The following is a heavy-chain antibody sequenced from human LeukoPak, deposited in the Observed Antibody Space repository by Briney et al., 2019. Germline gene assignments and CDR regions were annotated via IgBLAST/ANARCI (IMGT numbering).Heavy chain of an antibody. CDR1: GFPFSTYS. CDR2: ITSTSDTI. V-gene: IGHV3-48*01. CDR3: AKGGAVAGWYFDL. D-gene: IGHD6-19*01. J-gene: IGHJ2*01. Sequence: GGSLRLSCVTSGFPFSTYSMNWVRQAPGKGLEWLSYITSTSDTIYYADSVKGRFTISRDNAKNSLYLQMNSLRAEDTALYYCAKGGAVAGWYFDLWGRGTLVTVSS.